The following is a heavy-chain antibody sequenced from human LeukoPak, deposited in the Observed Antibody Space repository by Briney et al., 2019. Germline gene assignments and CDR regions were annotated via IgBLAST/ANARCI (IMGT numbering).Heavy chain of an antibody. D-gene: IGHD2-15*01. Sequence: SETLSLTCAVSGYSISSGYYWGWIRQPPGKGLEWIGSIYHSGSTYYNPSLKSRVTISVDTSKNQFSLKLSSVTAADTAVYYCARVIVVVAAREYYFDYWGQGTLVTVSS. CDR2: IYHSGST. J-gene: IGHJ4*02. CDR1: GYSISSGYY. V-gene: IGHV4-38-2*01. CDR3: ARVIVVVAAREYYFDY.